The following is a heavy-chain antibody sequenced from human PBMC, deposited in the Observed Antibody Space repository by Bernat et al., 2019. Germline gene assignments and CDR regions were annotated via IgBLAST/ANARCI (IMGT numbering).Heavy chain of an antibody. CDR3: ECVRHGGYDLKPDY. D-gene: IGHD5-12*01. V-gene: IGHV3-11*06. J-gene: IGHJ4*02. CDR1: GFTFSDYY. Sequence: QVQLVESGGGLVKPGGSLRLSCAASGFTFSDYYMSWIRQAPGKGLEWVSYMSSSSSYTNYADSVKGRFTISRDNSKNSLYLQMNSLRAEDTAVYYCECVRHGGYDLKPDYWGQGTLVTVSS. CDR2: MSSSSSYT.